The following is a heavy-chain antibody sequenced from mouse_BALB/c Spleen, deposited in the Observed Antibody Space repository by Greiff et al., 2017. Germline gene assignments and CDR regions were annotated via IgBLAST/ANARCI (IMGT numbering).Heavy chain of an antibody. CDR2: ISSGSSTI. D-gene: IGHD3-2*02. J-gene: IGHJ2*01. Sequence: EVQGVESGGGLVQPGGSRKLSCAASGFTFSSFGMHWVRQAPEKGLEWVAYISSGSSTIYYADTVKGRFTISRDNPKNTLFLQMTSLRSEDTAMYYCARSGGTELDYWGQGTTLTVSS. CDR1: GFTFSSFG. V-gene: IGHV5-17*02. CDR3: ARSGGTELDY.